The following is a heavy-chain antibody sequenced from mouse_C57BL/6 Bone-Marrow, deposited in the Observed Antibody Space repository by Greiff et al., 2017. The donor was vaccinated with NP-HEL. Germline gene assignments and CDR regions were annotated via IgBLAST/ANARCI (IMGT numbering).Heavy chain of an antibody. J-gene: IGHJ2*01. CDR3: ARDYGKGY. Sequence: VQLQQSGPELVKPGASVKISCKASGYTFTDYYMNWVKQSHGQSLEWIGDINPNNGGTSYNQKFKGKATLTVDKSSSTAYMELRSLTSEDSAVYYCARDYGKGYWGQGTTLTVSS. CDR1: GYTFTDYY. CDR2: INPNNGGT. V-gene: IGHV1-26*01. D-gene: IGHD1-1*01.